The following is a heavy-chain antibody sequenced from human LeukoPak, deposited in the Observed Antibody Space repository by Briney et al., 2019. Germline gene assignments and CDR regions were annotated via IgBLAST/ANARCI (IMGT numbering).Heavy chain of an antibody. J-gene: IGHJ3*02. D-gene: IGHD6-19*01. CDR2: ISGSGGST. CDR1: GFTFSSYA. V-gene: IGHV3-23*01. CDR3: ARVAGQWLRQGRGAFDI. Sequence: GGSLRLSCAASGFTFSSYAMSWVRQAPGKGLEWVSAISGSGGSTYYADSVKGRFAISRDNAKNSLYLQMNSLRAEDTAVYYCARVAGQWLRQGRGAFDIWGQGTMVTVSS.